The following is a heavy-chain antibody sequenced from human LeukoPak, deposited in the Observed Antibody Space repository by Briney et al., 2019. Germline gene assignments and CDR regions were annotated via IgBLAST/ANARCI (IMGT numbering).Heavy chain of an antibody. Sequence: ASVKVSCKASGYSFSSYDINWVRQAPGQGLEWMGWISAYNGNTNYAQKLQGRVTMTTDTSTSTAYMELRSLRSDDTAVYYCARVDSSSGGFDYWGQGTLVTVSS. D-gene: IGHD6-6*01. CDR2: ISAYNGNT. CDR3: ARVDSSSGGFDY. J-gene: IGHJ4*02. V-gene: IGHV1-18*01. CDR1: GYSFSSYD.